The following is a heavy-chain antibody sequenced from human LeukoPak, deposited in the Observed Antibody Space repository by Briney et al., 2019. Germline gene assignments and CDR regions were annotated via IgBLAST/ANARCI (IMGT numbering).Heavy chain of an antibody. CDR1: GFTFNNYA. J-gene: IGHJ4*02. D-gene: IGHD5-18*01. Sequence: GGSLRLSCAASGFTFNNYAMSWVRQAPGKGLEWVSIITDSGGGAYYADSVKGRFTISRDNSKNTLYLQMNSLRAEDTALYYCAKAQRGYGRPSDYWGQGTLVTVSS. V-gene: IGHV3-23*01. CDR2: ITDSGGGA. CDR3: AKAQRGYGRPSDY.